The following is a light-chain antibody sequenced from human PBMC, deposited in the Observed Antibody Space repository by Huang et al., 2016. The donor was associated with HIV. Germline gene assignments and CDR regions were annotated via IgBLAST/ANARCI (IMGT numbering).Light chain of an antibody. Sequence: DIQMTQSPSSLSASVGDRVTITCRASQSIISYLNWYQQKPGKAPKLLIYAASSLKSGVPSRFSGSGAGTDFTLTISSLQHEDVATYYCQQSYSTPPWTFGQGTKVEIK. V-gene: IGKV1-39*01. CDR2: AAS. CDR1: QSIISY. J-gene: IGKJ1*01. CDR3: QQSYSTPPWT.